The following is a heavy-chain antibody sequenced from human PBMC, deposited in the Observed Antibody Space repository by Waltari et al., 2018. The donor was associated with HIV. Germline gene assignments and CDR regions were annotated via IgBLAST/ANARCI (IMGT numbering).Heavy chain of an antibody. V-gene: IGHV1-46*01. CDR2: INPSGGST. J-gene: IGHJ3*02. Sequence: QVQLVQSGAEVTKPGASVKVSCKASGYTFTSYYMHWVRQAPGQGLEWMGIINPSGGSTSYAQKFQGRVTMTRDTSTSTVYMELSSLRSEDTAVYYCARVGSLGATHDAFDIWGQGTMVTVSS. CDR3: ARVGSLGATHDAFDI. CDR1: GYTFTSYY. D-gene: IGHD1-26*01.